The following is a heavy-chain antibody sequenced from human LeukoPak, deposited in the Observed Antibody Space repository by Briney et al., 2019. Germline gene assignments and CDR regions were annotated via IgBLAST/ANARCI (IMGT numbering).Heavy chain of an antibody. CDR2: ISGSNSYI. V-gene: IGHV3-21*01. J-gene: IGHJ4*02. CDR1: GFTFSSYA. CDR3: ARGGYGAYMG. Sequence: GVSLRLSCAASGFTFSSYAMNWVRQAPGKGLEWVSSISGSNSYIYYADSMKGRFTISRDNAKNTLYLQMNTLRAEDTAVYYCARGGYGAYMGWGQGNLVTVSS. D-gene: IGHD4-17*01.